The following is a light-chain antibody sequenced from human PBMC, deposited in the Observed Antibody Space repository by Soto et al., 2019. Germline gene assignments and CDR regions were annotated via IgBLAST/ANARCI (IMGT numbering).Light chain of an antibody. J-gene: IGKJ4*01. CDR1: QGISSY. CDR3: QQSYNNPLT. V-gene: IGKV1-8*01. CDR2: AAS. Sequence: AIRMTQSPSSFSASTGDRVTITCRASQGISSYLAWYQQKPGKAPKLLIYAASLLESGVPSRFRGSGSGTDFILTITSLQPEDSATYYCQQSYNNPLTFGGGTKVDIK.